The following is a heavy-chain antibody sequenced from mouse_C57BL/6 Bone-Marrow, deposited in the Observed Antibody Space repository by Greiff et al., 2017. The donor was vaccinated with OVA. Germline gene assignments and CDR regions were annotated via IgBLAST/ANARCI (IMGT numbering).Heavy chain of an antibody. Sequence: QVQLQQSGAELARPGASVKLSCKASGYTFTSYGISWVKQRTGQGLEWIGEIYPRSGNTYYNEKFKGKATLTADKSSSTAYMALRSLTSEDSAVYFCASWEGNPAWFAYWGQGTLVTVSA. V-gene: IGHV1-81*01. CDR1: GYTFTSYG. D-gene: IGHD2-1*01. CDR3: ASWEGNPAWFAY. CDR2: IYPRSGNT. J-gene: IGHJ3*01.